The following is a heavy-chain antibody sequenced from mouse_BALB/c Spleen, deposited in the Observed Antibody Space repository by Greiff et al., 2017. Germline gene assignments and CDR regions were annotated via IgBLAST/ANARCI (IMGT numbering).Heavy chain of an antibody. Sequence: QVQLQQPGAELVKPGTSVKLSCKASGYNFTSYWINWVKLRPGQGLEWIGDIYPGSGSTNYNEKFKSKATLTVDTSSSTAYMQLSSLASGDSALYYCARRSYYFDYWGQGTTLTVSS. CDR1: GYNFTSYW. V-gene: IGHV1-55*01. D-gene: IGHD1-1*01. CDR3: ARRSYYFDY. J-gene: IGHJ2*01. CDR2: IYPGSGST.